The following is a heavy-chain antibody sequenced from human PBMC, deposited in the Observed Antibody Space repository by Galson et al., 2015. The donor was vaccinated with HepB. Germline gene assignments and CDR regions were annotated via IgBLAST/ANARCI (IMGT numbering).Heavy chain of an antibody. CDR2: ISTSNGDT. V-gene: IGHV1-18*01. D-gene: IGHD6-25*01. Sequence: SVKVSCKASGYTFTSYVITWVRQAPGQGLEWMERISTSNGDTKYAQKLQGRVTMTTDTSTSTAYLELRSLQSDDTAVYYCARGSSGAGCWGQGALVTVAS. J-gene: IGHJ4*02. CDR3: ARGSSGAGC. CDR1: GYTFTSYV.